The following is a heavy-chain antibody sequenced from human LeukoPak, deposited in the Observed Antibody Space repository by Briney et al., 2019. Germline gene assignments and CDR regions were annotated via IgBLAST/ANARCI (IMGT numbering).Heavy chain of an antibody. CDR1: GYRFTAYP. Sequence: ASVKVSCKTSGYRFTAYPLHWVRQAPGQGLEWLGWMNSHSGETSNAQKFQGRVTMTRDTSISVAYMELSSLRSDDTAVYYCARGMDAEAFQNWGQGTLVTVSS. J-gene: IGHJ1*01. D-gene: IGHD2-2*03. CDR3: ARGMDAEAFQN. V-gene: IGHV1-2*02. CDR2: MNSHSGET.